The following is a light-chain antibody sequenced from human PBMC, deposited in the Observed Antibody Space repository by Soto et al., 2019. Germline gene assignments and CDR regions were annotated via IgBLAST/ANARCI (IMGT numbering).Light chain of an antibody. J-gene: IGLJ3*02. Sequence: SYELTQPPSVSVAPGQTASITCGGDNLETKGVHWYQRKPGQAPILVVYDDTDRPSGIPDRFSGSNSGNTATLTISRVEAGDEADYYCQVWDTYTLSGVFGGGTKLTVL. CDR2: DDT. V-gene: IGLV3-21*02. CDR1: NLETKG. CDR3: QVWDTYTLSGV.